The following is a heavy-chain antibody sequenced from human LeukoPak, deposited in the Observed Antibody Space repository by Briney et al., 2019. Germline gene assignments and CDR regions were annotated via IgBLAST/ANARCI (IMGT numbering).Heavy chain of an antibody. CDR3: VRGPSVGATTIDH. J-gene: IGHJ5*02. D-gene: IGHD1-26*01. Sequence: SETLSLNCTVSAGSIGDYYWNWIRQSPEKGLECIGYIYYTGNTDYNPSLKGRVTISLDTSKNQFSLKLNSVTAADTAVYYCVRGPSVGATTIDHWGQGTLVTVSS. V-gene: IGHV4-59*01. CDR2: IYYTGNT. CDR1: AGSIGDYY.